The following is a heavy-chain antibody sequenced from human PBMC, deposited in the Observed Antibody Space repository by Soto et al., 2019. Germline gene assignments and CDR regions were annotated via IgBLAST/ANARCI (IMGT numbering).Heavy chain of an antibody. D-gene: IGHD6-19*01. CDR3: ARVNSGWYLGAFDI. J-gene: IGHJ3*02. Sequence: PSETLSLTCTVSGGSISSTDYYWGWIRQTPGKGLEWIGNIYYSGSASYNPSLKSRVTISVDTSKNQFSLKLSSVTAADTAVYYCARVNSGWYLGAFDIWGQGTMVTVSS. CDR1: GGSISSTDYY. CDR2: IYYSGSA. V-gene: IGHV4-39*01.